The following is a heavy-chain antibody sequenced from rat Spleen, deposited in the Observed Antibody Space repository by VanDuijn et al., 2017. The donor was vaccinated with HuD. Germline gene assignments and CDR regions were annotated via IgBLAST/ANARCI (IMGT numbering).Heavy chain of an antibody. V-gene: IGHV5-58*01. Sequence: EVQLVETGGGLVQPGRSLKLSCVASGFTFSSYWMYWIRQAPGKGLEWVSSISTDGGNTYYPDSVKGRITISRDNAENIVYLQMNSLRSEDTATYNCATVRDGGYAFAYWGQGTLVTFSS. CDR1: GFTFSSYW. CDR3: ATVRDGGYAFAY. CDR2: ISTDGGNT. J-gene: IGHJ3*01. D-gene: IGHD1-11*01.